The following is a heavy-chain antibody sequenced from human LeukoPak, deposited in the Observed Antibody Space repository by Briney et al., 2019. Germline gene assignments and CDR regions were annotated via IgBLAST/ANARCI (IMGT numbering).Heavy chain of an antibody. V-gene: IGHV4-38-2*02. CDR1: GYSISSGYY. J-gene: IGHJ3*02. CDR3: ARNYDILTGSPFDI. Sequence: SETLSLTCTVSGYSISSGYYWGWIRQPPGKGLEWIGSIYHSGSTYYNPSLKSRVTISVDTSKNQFSLKLSSVTAADTAVYYCARNYDILTGSPFDIWGQGTMVTVSS. CDR2: IYHSGST. D-gene: IGHD3-9*01.